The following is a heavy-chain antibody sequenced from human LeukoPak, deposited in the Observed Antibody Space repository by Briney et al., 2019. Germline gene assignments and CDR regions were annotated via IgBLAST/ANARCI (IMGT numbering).Heavy chain of an antibody. Sequence: GGSLRLSCAASGFTFSSYAMSWVSQAPGKGLEWVSAISGSGGSTYYADSVKGRFTISRDNSKNTLYLQMNSLRAEDTAVYYCAKVAGPAPFYYYYGMDVWGQGTTVTVSS. CDR1: GFTFSSYA. D-gene: IGHD2-15*01. CDR3: AKVAGPAPFYYYYGMDV. CDR2: ISGSGGST. J-gene: IGHJ6*02. V-gene: IGHV3-23*01.